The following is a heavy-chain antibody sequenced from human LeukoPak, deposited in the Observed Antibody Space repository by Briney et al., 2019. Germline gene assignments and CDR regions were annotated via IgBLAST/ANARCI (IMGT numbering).Heavy chain of an antibody. CDR3: ARVIYYDSSGYYYVQRFDY. J-gene: IGHJ4*02. Sequence: ASVKVSCKASGYTFTSYYMHWVRQAPGQGLEWMGIINPSGGSTNYAQKLQGRVTMTTDTSTSTAYMELRSLRSDDTAVYYCARVIYYDSSGYYYVQRFDYWGQGTLVTVSS. V-gene: IGHV1-46*01. CDR1: GYTFTSYY. D-gene: IGHD3-22*01. CDR2: INPSGGST.